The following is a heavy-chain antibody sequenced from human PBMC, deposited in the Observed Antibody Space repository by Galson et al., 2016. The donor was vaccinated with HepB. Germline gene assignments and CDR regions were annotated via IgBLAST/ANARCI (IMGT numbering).Heavy chain of an antibody. CDR3: AKWSDAAATY. J-gene: IGHJ4*02. CDR2: ISGSGGGT. CDR1: GFTFTTSA. V-gene: IGHV3-23*01. Sequence: SLRLSCAASGFTFTTSAMSWVRQAPGKGLEWVSAISGSGGGTFYADSVKGRFSISRDNSKNTLYLQMSSLTAEDTAVYYCAKWSDAAATYWGQGALVTVSS. D-gene: IGHD6-13*01.